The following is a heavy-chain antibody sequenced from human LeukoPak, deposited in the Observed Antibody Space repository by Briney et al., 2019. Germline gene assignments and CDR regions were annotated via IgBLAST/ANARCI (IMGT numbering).Heavy chain of an antibody. CDR3: ARDHFFGELPLDY. J-gene: IGHJ4*02. D-gene: IGHD3-10*01. CDR2: IYHSGST. Sequence: SETLSLTCTVSGGSISSGGYYWSWIRQPPGKGLEWIGYIYHSGSTYYNPSLKSRVTISVDRSKNQFSLKLSSVTAADTAVYYCARDHFFGELPLDYWGQGTLVTVSS. V-gene: IGHV4-30-2*01. CDR1: GGSISSGGYY.